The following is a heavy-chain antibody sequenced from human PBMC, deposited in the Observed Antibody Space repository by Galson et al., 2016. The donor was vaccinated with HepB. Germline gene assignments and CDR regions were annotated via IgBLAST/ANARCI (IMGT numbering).Heavy chain of an antibody. CDR2: IWNDGSNQ. Sequence: SLRLSCAASGFIFSSYGMHWVRQAPGKGLEWVAVIWNDGSNQYYVDSAKGRFTISRDNSKNTLYLQMNSLRAEDTAVYYCAREGMTRVAMLDYWGQGTLVTVSS. J-gene: IGHJ4*02. V-gene: IGHV3-33*01. CDR1: GFIFSSYG. CDR3: AREGMTRVAMLDY. D-gene: IGHD4-23*01.